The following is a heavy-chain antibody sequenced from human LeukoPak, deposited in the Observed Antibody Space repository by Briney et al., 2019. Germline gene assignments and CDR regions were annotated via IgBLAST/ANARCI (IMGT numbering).Heavy chain of an antibody. V-gene: IGHV3-30*02. CDR1: GFTFSSYG. Sequence: GGSLRRSCGASGFTFSSYGMLWVRQSPGKGLEWVAFIRYDGNIKFYADSMKGRFTISRDNSKNTLYLHINSLRPEDTALYYCVKDNPLDYWGQGTLVIVSS. CDR3: VKDNPLDY. D-gene: IGHD1-14*01. J-gene: IGHJ4*02. CDR2: IRYDGNIK.